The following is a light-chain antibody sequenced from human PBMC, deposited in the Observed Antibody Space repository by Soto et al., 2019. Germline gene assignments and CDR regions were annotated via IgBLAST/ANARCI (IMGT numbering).Light chain of an antibody. CDR2: GAS. J-gene: IGKJ1*01. CDR1: QSVSSRY. CDR3: QQYGRSHPWT. Sequence: EIVLTQSPGTLSLSPGERATLSCRASQSVSSRYLAWYQQKPGQAPRLLIYGASSRATGIPDRFSGSGSGTDFTLTISILEPEDFAVYYCQQYGRSHPWTFGQGTKVEIK. V-gene: IGKV3-20*01.